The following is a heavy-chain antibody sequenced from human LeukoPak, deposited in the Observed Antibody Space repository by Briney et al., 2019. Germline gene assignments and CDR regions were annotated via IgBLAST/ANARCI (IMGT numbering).Heavy chain of an antibody. Sequence: GGSLRLSCAASGSTFSSHAMTWVRQAPGKGLEWVSSISASADTTYYADSVKGRFTISRDFSKNTVFLHMNSLRAEDTAMYYCARGDDSGYYDYFDYWGQGALVTVSS. CDR2: ISASADTT. V-gene: IGHV3-23*01. CDR3: ARGDDSGYYDYFDY. D-gene: IGHD3-22*01. J-gene: IGHJ4*02. CDR1: GSTFSSHA.